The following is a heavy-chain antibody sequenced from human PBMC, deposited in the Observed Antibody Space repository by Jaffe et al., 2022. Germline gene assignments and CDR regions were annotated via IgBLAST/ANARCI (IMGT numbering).Heavy chain of an antibody. J-gene: IGHJ5*02. V-gene: IGHV1-69*05. CDR3: ARDQGCSGGSCYGSGWFDP. Sequence: QVQLVQSGAEVKKPGSSVKVSCKASGGTFSSYAISWVRQAPGQGLEWMGGIIPIFGTANYAQKFQGRVTITTDESTSTAYMELSSLRSEDTAVYYCARDQGCSGGSCYGSGWFDPWGQGTLVTVSS. CDR2: IIPIFGTA. CDR1: GGTFSSYA. D-gene: IGHD2-15*01.